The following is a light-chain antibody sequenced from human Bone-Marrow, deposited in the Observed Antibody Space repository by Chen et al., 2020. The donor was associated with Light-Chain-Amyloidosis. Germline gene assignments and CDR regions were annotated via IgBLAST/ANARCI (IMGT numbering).Light chain of an antibody. CDR2: DVT. CDR3: CSYAGSNNFYV. Sequence: QSALTQPPSASGSPGQSFTISCTGTSGDVGGYDYVSWYQQPPGKAPKFLIYDVTTRPSGVPDRFAGSKSGNTASLTVSGLQAEDEADYYCCSYAGSNNFYVFGTGTKVSVL. V-gene: IGLV2-8*01. CDR1: SGDVGGYDY. J-gene: IGLJ1*01.